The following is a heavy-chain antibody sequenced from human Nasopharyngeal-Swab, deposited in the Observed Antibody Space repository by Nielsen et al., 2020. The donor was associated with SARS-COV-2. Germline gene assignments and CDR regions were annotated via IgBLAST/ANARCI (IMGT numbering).Heavy chain of an antibody. D-gene: IGHD2-21*01. Sequence: ASVKVSCKASGYTFTSYYMHWVRQAPGQGLEWMGIINPSGGSTSYAQKFQGRATMTRDTSTSTVYMELSSLRSEDTAVYYCASLGGDRADAFDIWGQGTMVTVSS. CDR3: ASLGGDRADAFDI. V-gene: IGHV1-46*01. CDR2: INPSGGST. J-gene: IGHJ3*02. CDR1: GYTFTSYY.